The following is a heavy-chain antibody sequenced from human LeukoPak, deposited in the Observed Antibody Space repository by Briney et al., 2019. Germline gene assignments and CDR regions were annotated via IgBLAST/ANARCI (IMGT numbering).Heavy chain of an antibody. D-gene: IGHD3-22*01. V-gene: IGHV3-74*01. CDR1: GITFSTYW. J-gene: IGHJ3*01. Sequence: GGSLRLSCAASGITFSTYWMHWVRQAPGKGLVWVSRINSDGSTTSYVDSVEGRFTISRDNAKNTLYLQMNSLRAEDTAVYYCARAGTVVDYDPSDAFDVWGQGTMVTVSS. CDR2: INSDGSTT. CDR3: ARAGTVVDYDPSDAFDV.